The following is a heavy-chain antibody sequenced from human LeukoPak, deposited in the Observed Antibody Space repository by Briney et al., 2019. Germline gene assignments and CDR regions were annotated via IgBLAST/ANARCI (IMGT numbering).Heavy chain of an antibody. D-gene: IGHD3-22*01. CDR3: ASTYYYDSSGYYAY. CDR2: IYYSGST. V-gene: IGHV4-59*01. J-gene: IGHJ4*02. Sequence: SETLSLTCTVSGGSISSYYWSWIRQPPGKGLEWIGYIYYSGSTNYNPSIKSRVTIPVDTSKNQFSLKLSSVTAADTAVYYCASTYYYDSSGYYAYWGQGTLVTVSS. CDR1: GGSISSYY.